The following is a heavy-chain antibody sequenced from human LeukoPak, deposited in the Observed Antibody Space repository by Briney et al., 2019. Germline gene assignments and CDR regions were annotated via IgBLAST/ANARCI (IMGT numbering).Heavy chain of an antibody. Sequence: SETLSLTCTVSGYSISSGYFWGWIRQPPGRGLEWIGNIYHSGSTYYNPSLKSRVTISVGTSKNQFSLKLSSVTAADTAVYYCARCYSSSWYINWFDPWGQGTLVTVSS. CDR1: GYSISSGYF. CDR2: IYHSGST. J-gene: IGHJ5*02. D-gene: IGHD6-13*01. V-gene: IGHV4-38-2*02. CDR3: ARCYSSSWYINWFDP.